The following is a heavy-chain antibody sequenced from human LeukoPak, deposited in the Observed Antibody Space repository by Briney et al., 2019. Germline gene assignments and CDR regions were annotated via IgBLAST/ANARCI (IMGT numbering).Heavy chain of an antibody. CDR2: IIPILGIA. D-gene: IGHD2-2*01. Sequence: SVKVSRKASGGTFSSYAISWVRQAPGQGLEWMGRIIPILGIANYAQKFQGRVTITADKSTSTAYMELSSLRSEDTAVYYCAGCSSTSCYAGIGYGMDVWGQGTTVTVSS. CDR3: AGCSSTSCYAGIGYGMDV. J-gene: IGHJ6*02. CDR1: GGTFSSYA. V-gene: IGHV1-69*04.